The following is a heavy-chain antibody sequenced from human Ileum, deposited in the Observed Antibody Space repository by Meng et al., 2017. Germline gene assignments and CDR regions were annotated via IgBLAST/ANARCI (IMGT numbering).Heavy chain of an antibody. CDR3: ARRIRGGSYLG. V-gene: IGHV4-34*01. J-gene: IGHJ4*02. CDR1: VDSFTDYY. Sequence: QLPLMQWGEGMLKPSETLSLTCNVYVDSFTDYYWNWIRQPPGKGLEWIGEIHYSGSTNYNPSLESRVTISEETSQKQFSLRLSSVTAADTAVYYCARRIRGGSYLGWGQGTLVTVSS. CDR2: IHYSGST. D-gene: IGHD1-26*01.